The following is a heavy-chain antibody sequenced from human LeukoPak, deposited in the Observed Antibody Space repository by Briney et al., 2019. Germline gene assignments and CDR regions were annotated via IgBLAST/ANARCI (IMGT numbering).Heavy chain of an antibody. D-gene: IGHD1-26*01. Sequence: GGSLRLSCAASGFTFSRHGMHWVRQAPGKGLEWVAFIRYDGGENYYADFVKGRFTISRDNSKNTLYLQMNSLRAEDTAVYYCAKDLGWELDSSDYWGQGTLVTVSS. CDR2: IRYDGGEN. J-gene: IGHJ4*02. V-gene: IGHV3-30*02. CDR3: AKDLGWELDSSDY. CDR1: GFTFSRHG.